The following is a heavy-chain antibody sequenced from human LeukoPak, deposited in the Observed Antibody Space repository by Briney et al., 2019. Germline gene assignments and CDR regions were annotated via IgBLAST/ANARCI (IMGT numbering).Heavy chain of an antibody. J-gene: IGHJ4*02. CDR1: GFTFSTYA. CDR2: ISTNGGGT. V-gene: IGHV3-64*01. D-gene: IGHD2-15*01. CDR3: ARYCSGVSCYSGYDY. Sequence: GGSLRLSCAASGFTFSTYAMHWVRQTPEKGLEYVSAISTNGGGTYYANSVKGRFTISRDNSKNTLYLQMGSLRAEVMAVYYCARYCSGVSCYSGYDYWGQGTLVTVSS.